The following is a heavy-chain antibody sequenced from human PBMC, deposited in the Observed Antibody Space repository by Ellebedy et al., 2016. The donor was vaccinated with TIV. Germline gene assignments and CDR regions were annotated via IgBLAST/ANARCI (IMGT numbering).Heavy chain of an antibody. CDR3: ARGPSRTVAGTGGLGYYYYYGMDV. Sequence: AASVKVSCKASGYTFTGYYMHWVRQAPGQGLEWMGWINPNSGGTNYAQKFQGRVTMTRDTSISTAYMELSRLRSDDTAVYYCARGPSRTVAGTGGLGYYYYYGMDVWGQGTTVTVSS. J-gene: IGHJ6*02. CDR2: INPNSGGT. CDR1: GYTFTGYY. D-gene: IGHD6-19*01. V-gene: IGHV1-2*02.